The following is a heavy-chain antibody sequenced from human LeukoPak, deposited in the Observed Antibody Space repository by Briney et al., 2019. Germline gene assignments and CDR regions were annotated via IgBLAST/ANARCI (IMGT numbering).Heavy chain of an antibody. D-gene: IGHD3-10*01. J-gene: IGHJ3*02. Sequence: GESLKISCKGSGYSFTSYWIGWVRQMPGKGLEWMGIIYPGDSDTRYSPSFQGQVTISADKSISTAYLQWSSLKASDTAMYYCARRYYGPGSDPDAFDIWGQGTMVTVSS. CDR3: ARRYYGPGSDPDAFDI. CDR2: IYPGDSDT. CDR1: GYSFTSYW. V-gene: IGHV5-51*01.